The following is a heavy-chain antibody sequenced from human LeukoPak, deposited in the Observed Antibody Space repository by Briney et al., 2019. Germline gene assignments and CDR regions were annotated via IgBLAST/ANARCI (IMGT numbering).Heavy chain of an antibody. Sequence: SETLSLTCAVYGGSFSGYYWSWIRQPPGNGLEWIGEINHSGSTNYNPSLKRRVPIPVDTPKKQISLKLSSVTAADTAVYYCARGYSVAGLFQHWGQGTLVTVSS. CDR1: GGSFSGYY. CDR2: INHSGST. V-gene: IGHV4-34*01. J-gene: IGHJ1*01. CDR3: ARGYSVAGLFQH. D-gene: IGHD6-19*01.